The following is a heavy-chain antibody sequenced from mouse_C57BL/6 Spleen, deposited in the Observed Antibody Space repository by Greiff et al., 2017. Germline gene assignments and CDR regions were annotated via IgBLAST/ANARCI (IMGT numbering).Heavy chain of an antibody. CDR2: IHPNSGST. Sequence: VQLQQSGAELVKPGASVKLSCKASGYTFTSYWMHWVKQRPGQGLEWIGMIHPNSGSTNYNEKFKSKATLTVDKSSSTAYMQLSSLTSEDSAVYYCARSGRSIYCGYDYWGQGTTLTVSS. CDR3: ARSGRSIYCGYDY. J-gene: IGHJ2*01. CDR1: GYTFTSYW. V-gene: IGHV1-64*01. D-gene: IGHD2-2*01.